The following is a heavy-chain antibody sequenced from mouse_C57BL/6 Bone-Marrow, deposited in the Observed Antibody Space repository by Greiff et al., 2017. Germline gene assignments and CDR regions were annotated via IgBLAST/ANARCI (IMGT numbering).Heavy chain of an antibody. CDR2: INPNNGGT. CDR3: ASVIYDYDQYYFDY. J-gene: IGHJ2*01. D-gene: IGHD2-4*01. Sequence: EVQLQQSGPELVKPGASVKISCKASGYTFTDYYMNWVKQSHGKSLEWIGDINPNNGGTSYNQKFKGKATLTVDKSSSTAYMELRSLTSEDSAVYYCASVIYDYDQYYFDYWGQGTTLTVSS. CDR1: GYTFTDYY. V-gene: IGHV1-26*01.